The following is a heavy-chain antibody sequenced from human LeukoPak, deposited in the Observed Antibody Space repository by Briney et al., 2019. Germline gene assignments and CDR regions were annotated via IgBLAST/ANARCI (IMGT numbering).Heavy chain of an antibody. D-gene: IGHD4-17*01. J-gene: IGHJ5*02. CDR3: AKVYGDYVLRWFDP. CDR2: IWYNGNNK. V-gene: IGHV3-33*06. CDR1: GFSFSNYG. Sequence: GRSLRLSCAASGFSFSNYGMHWVRQAPGKGLEWVAVIWYNGNNKYYADSLKGRFTISRDNSKNTLYLQINSLRAEDTAVYYCAKVYGDYVLRWFDPWGQGTLVTVSS.